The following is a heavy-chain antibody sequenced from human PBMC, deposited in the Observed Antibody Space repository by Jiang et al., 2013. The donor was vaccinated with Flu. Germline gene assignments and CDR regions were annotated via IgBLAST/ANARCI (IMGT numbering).Heavy chain of an antibody. CDR3: ASLSGVTTRPYGMDV. CDR2: INHSGST. CDR1: GGSFSGYY. J-gene: IGHJ6*02. V-gene: IGHV4-34*01. Sequence: LLKPSETLSLTCAVYGGSFSGYYWSWIRQPPGKGLEWLGEINHSGSTNYNPSLKSRVTISVDTSKNQFSLKLSSVTAADTAVYYCASLSGVTTRPYGMDVWGQGTTVTVSS. D-gene: IGHD4-17*01.